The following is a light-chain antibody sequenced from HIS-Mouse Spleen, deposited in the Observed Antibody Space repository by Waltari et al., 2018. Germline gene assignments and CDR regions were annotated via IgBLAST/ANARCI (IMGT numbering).Light chain of an antibody. Sequence: EIVLTQSPGTLSLSPGERATLSCRASQSVSSSYLAWYHQKPGQAPSLLIYGASSRATGIPDRFSGSGSGTDFTLTISRLEPEDFAVYYCQQYGSSPRITFGQGTRLEIK. CDR3: QQYGSSPRIT. CDR2: GAS. CDR1: QSVSSSY. V-gene: IGKV3-20*01. J-gene: IGKJ5*01.